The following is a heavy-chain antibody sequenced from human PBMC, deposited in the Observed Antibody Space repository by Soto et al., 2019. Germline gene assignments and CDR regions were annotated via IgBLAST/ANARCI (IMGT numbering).Heavy chain of an antibody. V-gene: IGHV3-53*01. CDR2: IYSGGST. Sequence: EVQLVESGGGLIQPGGSLRLSCAASGFTVSSNYMSWVRQAPGKGLEWVSVIYSGGSTYYADSVKGRFTISRDNSKNTLYLQMNSLSAEDTAVYYCASTYNWNSMTEAWFFDYWGQGTLVTVSS. D-gene: IGHD1-7*01. CDR1: GFTVSSNY. J-gene: IGHJ4*02. CDR3: ASTYNWNSMTEAWFFDY.